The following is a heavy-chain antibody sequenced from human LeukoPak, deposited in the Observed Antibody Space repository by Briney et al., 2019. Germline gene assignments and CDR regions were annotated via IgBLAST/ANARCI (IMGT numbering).Heavy chain of an antibody. V-gene: IGHV3-7*05. CDR2: IKQDGSEK. D-gene: IGHD6-13*01. J-gene: IGHJ4*02. Sequence: GGSLRLACAVSGFTLSSYWMTWVRQAPGKGLEWVAKIKQDGSEKYYVDSVKGRFTISRDNARNLVYLQMNSLGAEDTALYCCAGRGTSSSWAHFDYWGQGTLVAVSS. CDR1: GFTLSSYW. CDR3: AGRGTSSSWAHFDY.